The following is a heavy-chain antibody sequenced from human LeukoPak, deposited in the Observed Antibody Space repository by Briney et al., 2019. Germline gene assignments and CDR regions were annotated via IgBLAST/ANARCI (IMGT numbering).Heavy chain of an antibody. D-gene: IGHD2-2*01. CDR3: ARDGSADCSSTSCFDP. CDR1: GYTFTSYG. V-gene: IGHV1-18*01. CDR2: ISAYNGNT. Sequence: VKVSCKASGYTFTSYGISWVRQAPGQGLEWMGWISAYNGNTNYAQKLQGRVTMTIDTSTSTAYMELRSLRSDDTAVYYCARDGSADCSSTSCFDPWGQGTLVTVSS. J-gene: IGHJ5*02.